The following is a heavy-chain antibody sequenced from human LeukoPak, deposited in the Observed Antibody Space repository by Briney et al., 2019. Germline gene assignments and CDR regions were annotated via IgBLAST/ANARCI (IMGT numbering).Heavy chain of an antibody. J-gene: IGHJ4*02. Sequence: ASVKVSCKASGYTFTSYYMHWVRQAPGQGLEWMGIINPSGGSTSYAQKFQGRVTMTRDTSTSTVYMELSSLRSEDTAVYYCASGYSSSQGITDFDYWGQGTLVTVSS. D-gene: IGHD6-13*01. CDR2: INPSGGST. CDR3: ASGYSSSQGITDFDY. CDR1: GYTFTSYY. V-gene: IGHV1-46*01.